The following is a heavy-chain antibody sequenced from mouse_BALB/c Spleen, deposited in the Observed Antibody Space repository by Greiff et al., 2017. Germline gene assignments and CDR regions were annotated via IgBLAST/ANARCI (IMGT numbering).Heavy chain of an antibody. J-gene: IGHJ3*01. V-gene: IGHV14-4*02. CDR2: IDPENGDT. CDR1: GFNIKDYY. D-gene: IGHD2-1*01. CDR3: NGRGNYGGFAY. Sequence: VQLQQSGAELVRSGASVKLSCTASGFNIKDYYMHWVKQRPEQGLEWIGWIDPENGDTEYAPKFQGKATMTADTSSNTAYLQLSSLTSEDTAVYYCNGRGNYGGFAYWGQGTLVTVSA.